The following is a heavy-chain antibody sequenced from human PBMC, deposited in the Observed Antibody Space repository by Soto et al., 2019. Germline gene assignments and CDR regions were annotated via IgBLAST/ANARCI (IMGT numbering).Heavy chain of an antibody. J-gene: IGHJ5*02. V-gene: IGHV4-39*01. D-gene: IGHD3-3*02. Sequence: PSETLSLTCTVSGDSIISSDFYRGWVRQPPGKGLEWIGSIFYLGSSYYNPSLKSRVTMSVDTSKNQFSLRLRSVTAADTALYFCARHSLALRKNNWFDPWGQGIMVT. CDR1: GDSIISSDFY. CDR3: ARHSLALRKNNWFDP. CDR2: IFYLGSS.